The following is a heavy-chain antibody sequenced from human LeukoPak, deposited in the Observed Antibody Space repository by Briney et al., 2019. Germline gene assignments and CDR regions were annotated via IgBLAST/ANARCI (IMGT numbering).Heavy chain of an antibody. CDR3: ARSNWGADFDY. Sequence: SETLSLTCAVYGGSFSGYYWSWIRQPPGKGLEWIGEISHSGSTNYNPSLKSRVTISVDTSKNQFSLKLSSVTAADTAVYYCARSNWGADFDYWGQGTLVTVSS. J-gene: IGHJ4*02. D-gene: IGHD7-27*01. CDR1: GGSFSGYY. V-gene: IGHV4-34*01. CDR2: ISHSGST.